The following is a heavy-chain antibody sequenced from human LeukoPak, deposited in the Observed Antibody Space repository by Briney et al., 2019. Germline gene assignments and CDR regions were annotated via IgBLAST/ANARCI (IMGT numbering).Heavy chain of an antibody. CDR1: GGSISSYY. V-gene: IGHV4-59*08. CDR2: IYYSGST. CDR3: VTMTTVTTFDY. J-gene: IGHJ4*02. D-gene: IGHD4-17*01. Sequence: SETLSLTCTVSGGSISSYYWSWIRQPPGKGVEWIGYIYYSGSTNYNPSLKSRVTISVDTSKNQFSLKRSSVTAADTAVYYCVTMTTVTTFDYWGQGTLVTVSS.